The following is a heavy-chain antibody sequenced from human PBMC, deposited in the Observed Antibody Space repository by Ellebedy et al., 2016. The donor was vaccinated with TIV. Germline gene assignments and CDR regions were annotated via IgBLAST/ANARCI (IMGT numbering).Heavy chain of an antibody. V-gene: IGHV3-49*03. CDR3: TRENGNCNSSSGYADVFDI. D-gene: IGHD6-25*01. CDR2: IRSKPYDEPT. CDR1: GFTFGDYV. Sequence: PGGSLRLSCTASGFTFGDYVMSWFRQAPGKGLEWVGFIRSKPYDEPTEYAASVKGRFTISRDDSKSIAYLQMNSLKTEDAAVYYCTRENGNCNSSSGYADVFDIWGQGTMVTVSS. J-gene: IGHJ3*02.